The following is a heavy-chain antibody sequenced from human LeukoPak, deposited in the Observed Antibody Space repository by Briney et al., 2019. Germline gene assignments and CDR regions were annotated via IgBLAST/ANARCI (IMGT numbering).Heavy chain of an antibody. V-gene: IGHV1-2*06. CDR3: ARQKTRDGYNYYYGMDV. Sequence: ASVKVSCKASGYTFTGYYMHWVRQAPGQGLEWMGRINPNSGGTNYAQKFQGRVTMTRDTSISTAYMELSSLRSEDTAVYYCARQKTRDGYNYYYGMDVWGQGTTVTVSS. D-gene: IGHD5-24*01. CDR1: GYTFTGYY. CDR2: INPNSGGT. J-gene: IGHJ6*02.